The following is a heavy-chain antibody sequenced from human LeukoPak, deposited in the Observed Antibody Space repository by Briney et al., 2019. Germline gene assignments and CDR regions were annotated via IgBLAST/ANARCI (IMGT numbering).Heavy chain of an antibody. CDR1: GGSLSSVDYY. J-gene: IGHJ6*03. CDR2: LSHIGSS. D-gene: IGHD4-11*01. Sequence: SETLSLTCTVSGGSLSSVDYYWGWIRQSPGKGLEWIGYLSHIGSSYYNPSLKSRMTMSVDTSKNQVSLKLSSVTAADTAVYYCARVGYSIQPNYYYYYMDVWGKGTTVTVSS. CDR3: ARVGYSIQPNYYYYYMDV. V-gene: IGHV4-30-4*02.